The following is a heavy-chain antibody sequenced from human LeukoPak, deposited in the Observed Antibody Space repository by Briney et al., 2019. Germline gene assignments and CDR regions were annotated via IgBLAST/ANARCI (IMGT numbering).Heavy chain of an antibody. J-gene: IGHJ4*02. D-gene: IGHD3-16*02. Sequence: ASVKVSCKASGYTFTSYYMHWVRQAPGQGLEWMGIINPSGGSTSYAQKFQGRVTMTRDMSTSTVYMELSSLRSEDTAVYYCARVAYDYVWGSYRSPCYYFDYWGQGTLVTVSS. CDR3: ARVAYDYVWGSYRSPCYYFDY. CDR2: INPSGGST. V-gene: IGHV1-46*01. CDR1: GYTFTSYY.